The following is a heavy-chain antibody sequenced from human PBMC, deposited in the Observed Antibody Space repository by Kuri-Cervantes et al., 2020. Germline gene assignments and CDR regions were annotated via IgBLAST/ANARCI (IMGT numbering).Heavy chain of an antibody. J-gene: IGHJ6*02. CDR1: GFTFSSYA. V-gene: IGHV3-30-3*01. Sequence: GGSLRLSCAASGFTFSSYAMHWVRQAPGKGLEWVAVISYDGSDKYYADSVKGRFTISRDNSKNTLYLQMNSLRAEDTAVYYCARDSVVTYYDFWSGYPASDYYYGMDVWGQGTTVTVSS. D-gene: IGHD3-3*01. CDR2: ISYDGSDK. CDR3: ARDSVVTYYDFWSGYPASDYYYGMDV.